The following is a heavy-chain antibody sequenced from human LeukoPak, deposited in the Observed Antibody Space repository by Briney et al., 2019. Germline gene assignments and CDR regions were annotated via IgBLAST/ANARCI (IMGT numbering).Heavy chain of an antibody. CDR2: IYYSGST. Sequence: SKTLSLTCTVSGGSISSSSYYWGWIRQPPGKGLEWIGSIYYSGSTYYNPSLKSRVTISVDTSKNQFSLKLSFVTAADTAVYYCARVALRTNYYFDYWGQGTLVTVSS. CDR3: ARVALRTNYYFDY. D-gene: IGHD1-14*01. V-gene: IGHV4-39*07. J-gene: IGHJ4*02. CDR1: GGSISSSSYY.